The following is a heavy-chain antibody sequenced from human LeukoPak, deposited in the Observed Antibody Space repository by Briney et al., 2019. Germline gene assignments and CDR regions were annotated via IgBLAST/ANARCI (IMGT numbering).Heavy chain of an antibody. V-gene: IGHV3-11*01. J-gene: IGHJ3*02. CDR2: ISSSGSTI. D-gene: IGHD3-9*01. CDR3: ARDVPRYYDILTGPGGAFDI. Sequence: PGGSLRLSCAASGYTFTDYYMTWLRQAPGKGLEWVSYISSSGSTIYYADSVKGRFTISRDNAKNSLYLQMNSLRAEDTAVYYCARDVPRYYDILTGPGGAFDIWGQGTMVTVSS. CDR1: GYTFTDYY.